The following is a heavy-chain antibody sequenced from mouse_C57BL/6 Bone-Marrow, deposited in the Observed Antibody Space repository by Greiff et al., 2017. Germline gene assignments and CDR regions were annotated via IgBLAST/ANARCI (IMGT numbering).Heavy chain of an antibody. CDR2: IYPGDGDT. CDR3: ARSYGPFAY. Sequence: QVHVKQSGPELVKPGASVKISCKASGYAFSSSWMNWVKQRPGKGLEWIGRIYPGDGDTNYNGKFKGKATLTADKSSSTAYMQLSSLTSEDSAVYFCARSYGPFAYWGQGTLVTVSA. D-gene: IGHD1-1*01. J-gene: IGHJ3*01. CDR1: GYAFSSSW. V-gene: IGHV1-82*01.